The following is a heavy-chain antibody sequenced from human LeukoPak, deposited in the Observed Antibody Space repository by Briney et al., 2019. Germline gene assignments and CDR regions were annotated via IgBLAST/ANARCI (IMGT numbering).Heavy chain of an antibody. D-gene: IGHD3-22*01. Sequence: SSETLSLTCTVSGGSISSYYWSWIRQPPGKGLEWIGYIYYSGTTNYNPSLKSRVTISVDTSKNQFSLKLSSVTAADMAVYYCARRKRETRGLWHYDSSGFDAFDIWGQGTMVTVSS. CDR1: GGSISSYY. V-gene: IGHV4-59*08. CDR2: IYYSGTT. CDR3: ARRKRETRGLWHYDSSGFDAFDI. J-gene: IGHJ3*02.